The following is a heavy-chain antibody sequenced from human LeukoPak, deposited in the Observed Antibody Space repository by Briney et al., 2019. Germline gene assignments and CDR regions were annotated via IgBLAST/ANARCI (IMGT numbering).Heavy chain of an antibody. Sequence: ASVKVSCKASGYKFIDYYIHWVRQAPGQGFEWMGWINPKSGGTNYAQKLQGRITMTRDTSISTTYMELGSLTPDDTAVYYCARSGAAGTYSYYYMDVWGKETTVTVSS. V-gene: IGHV1-2*02. CDR3: ARSGAAGTYSYYYMDV. CDR1: GYKFIDYY. CDR2: INPKSGGT. J-gene: IGHJ6*03. D-gene: IGHD6-19*01.